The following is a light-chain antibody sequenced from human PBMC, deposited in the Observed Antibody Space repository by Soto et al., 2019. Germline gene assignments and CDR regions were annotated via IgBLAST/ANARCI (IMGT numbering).Light chain of an antibody. J-gene: IGKJ4*01. CDR2: GAS. V-gene: IGKV3-15*01. Sequence: EIVMTQSPATLSVSPGERATLSCRASQTVGSNLAWYQHKPGQAPRLLIYGASTRATGIPARFSGSVSGTEFTLTISSLQSEDFAVYYCQQYNNWLTFGGGTKVEIK. CDR1: QTVGSN. CDR3: QQYNNWLT.